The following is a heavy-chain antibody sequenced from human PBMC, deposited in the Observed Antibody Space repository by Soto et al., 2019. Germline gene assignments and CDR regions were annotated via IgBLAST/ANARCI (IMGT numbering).Heavy chain of an antibody. Sequence: ASVKVSCKASGYTFSNCAMHWVRQAPGQGLEWMGWINAGNGDTKYSQKFQDRVTITRDTSASTAYMELSSLRFEGTAVYYCASEIDATTATSLDYWGQGTLVTVSS. CDR2: INAGNGDT. D-gene: IGHD4-17*01. CDR3: ASEIDATTATSLDY. V-gene: IGHV1-3*01. J-gene: IGHJ4*02. CDR1: GYTFSNCA.